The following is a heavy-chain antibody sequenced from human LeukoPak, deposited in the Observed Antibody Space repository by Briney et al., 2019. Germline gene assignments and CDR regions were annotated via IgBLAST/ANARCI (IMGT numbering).Heavy chain of an antibody. Sequence: SETLSLTCTVSGGSISSYYWSWIRQPPGKGLEWIGYIYYSGSTNYNPSHKSRVTISVDTSKNQFSLKLSSVTAADTAVYYCARESLGFGDLSKYYFDYWGQGTLVTVSS. D-gene: IGHD3-10*01. J-gene: IGHJ4*02. CDR2: IYYSGST. CDR3: ARESLGFGDLSKYYFDY. V-gene: IGHV4-59*12. CDR1: GGSISSYY.